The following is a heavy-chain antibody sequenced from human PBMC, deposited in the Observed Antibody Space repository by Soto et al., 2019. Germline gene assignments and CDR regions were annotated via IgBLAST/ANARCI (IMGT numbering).Heavy chain of an antibody. CDR2: ISYDGSNK. CDR3: AKDQGSDTAMVTGFDY. Sequence: GGSLRLSCAASGFTFSSYGMHWVRQAPGKGLEWVAVISYDGSNKYYADSVKGRFTISRDNSKNTLYLQMNSLRAEDTAVYYCAKDQGSDTAMVTGFDYWGQGTLVTVSS. CDR1: GFTFSSYG. D-gene: IGHD5-18*01. J-gene: IGHJ4*02. V-gene: IGHV3-30*18.